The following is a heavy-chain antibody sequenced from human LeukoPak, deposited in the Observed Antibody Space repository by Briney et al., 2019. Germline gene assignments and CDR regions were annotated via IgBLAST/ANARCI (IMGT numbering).Heavy chain of an antibody. CDR3: ASDSSGYYSEDY. Sequence: GGSLRLSCAASGFTFSSYAMSWVRQAPGKGLEWVSVIYSGGSTYYADSVKGRFTISRDNSKNTLYLQMNSLRAEDTAVYYCASDSSGYYSEDYWGQGTLVTVSS. CDR1: GFTFSSYA. CDR2: IYSGGST. J-gene: IGHJ4*02. V-gene: IGHV3-66*01. D-gene: IGHD3-22*01.